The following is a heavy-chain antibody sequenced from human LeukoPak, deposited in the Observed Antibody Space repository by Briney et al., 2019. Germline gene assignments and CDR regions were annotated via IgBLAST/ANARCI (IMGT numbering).Heavy chain of an antibody. V-gene: IGHV4-59*01. CDR3: ARWFGRFLDH. J-gene: IGHJ4*02. D-gene: IGHD3-10*01. Sequence: PSETLSLTCTASGGSISSYYWSWIRQPPGKGLEWIGYVYYSGSTNYNPSLKGRVTMSVDTSKNQFSLKLNSVTAADTAVYYCARWFGRFLDHWGQGNLVTVSS. CDR1: GGSISSYY. CDR2: VYYSGST.